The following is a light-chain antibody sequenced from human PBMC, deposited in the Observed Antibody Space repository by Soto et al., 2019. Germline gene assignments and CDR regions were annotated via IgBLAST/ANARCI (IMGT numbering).Light chain of an antibody. J-gene: IGKJ1*01. CDR2: GAS. V-gene: IGKV3-15*01. Sequence: EIVMTQSPATLSVSPGERATLSCRASQSVSSNLAWYQQKPGQAPRLLIYGASTRATGIPARFSGSGSGTEFTLTISSLQSEDFADYYCQQYNNWPWTFGQGTKVDIK. CDR1: QSVSSN. CDR3: QQYNNWPWT.